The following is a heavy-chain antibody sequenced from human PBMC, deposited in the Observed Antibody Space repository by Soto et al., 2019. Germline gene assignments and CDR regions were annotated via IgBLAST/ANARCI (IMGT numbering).Heavy chain of an antibody. CDR3: AREWWLSVYYYYYGMDV. D-gene: IGHD2-15*01. Sequence: GGSLRLSCTGSGFTFSSYGMHWVRQAPGKGLEWVAVIWYDGSNKYYADSVKGRFTISRDNSKNTLYLQMNSLRAEDTAVYYCAREWWLSVYYYYYGMDVWGQGTTVTVSS. J-gene: IGHJ6*02. V-gene: IGHV3-33*01. CDR1: GFTFSSYG. CDR2: IWYDGSNK.